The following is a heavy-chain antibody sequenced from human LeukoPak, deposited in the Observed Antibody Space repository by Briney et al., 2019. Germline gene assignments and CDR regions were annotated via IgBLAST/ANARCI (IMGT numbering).Heavy chain of an antibody. CDR3: ARDLGYLDYDGSGYLVG. Sequence: PSETLSLTCAVSGGSITSSNWWSWVRQPPGKGLEWIGEIYHSGSTNYNPSLKSRVTISVDKSKNQFSLKLSSVTAADTAVYCCARDLGYLDYDGSGYLVGWGQGTLVTVSS. V-gene: IGHV4-4*01. CDR2: IYHSGST. CDR1: GGSITSSNW. J-gene: IGHJ4*02. D-gene: IGHD3-22*01.